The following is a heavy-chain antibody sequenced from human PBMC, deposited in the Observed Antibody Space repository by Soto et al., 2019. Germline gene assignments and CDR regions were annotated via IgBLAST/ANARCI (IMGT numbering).Heavy chain of an antibody. CDR1: GYSFTSYW. CDR2: IYPGDSDT. CDR3: ARHSPGLGYCSGGSCYSDLYYYGMDV. D-gene: IGHD2-15*01. J-gene: IGHJ6*02. V-gene: IGHV5-51*01. Sequence: GESLKISCKGSGYSFTSYWIGWVRQMPGKGLEWMGIIYPGDSDTRYSPPFQGQVTISADKSISTAYLQWSSLKASDTAMYYCARHSPGLGYCSGGSCYSDLYYYGMDVWGQGTTVTVSS.